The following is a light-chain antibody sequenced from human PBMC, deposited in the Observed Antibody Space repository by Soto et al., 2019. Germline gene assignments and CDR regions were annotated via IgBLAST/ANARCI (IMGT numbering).Light chain of an antibody. V-gene: IGKV4-1*01. CDR1: QSLLYGPNNKNY. CDR3: LQYFTTPRT. CDR2: WAS. J-gene: IGKJ1*01. Sequence: DVVMTQSPDSLAVSLGERATINCKSSQSLLYGPNNKNYLAWYQQKPGQAPRLLIYWASARESGVPDRFSGSGSGTAFTLTISSLQAEDVAVYFCLQYFTTPRTFGQGTKVEIK.